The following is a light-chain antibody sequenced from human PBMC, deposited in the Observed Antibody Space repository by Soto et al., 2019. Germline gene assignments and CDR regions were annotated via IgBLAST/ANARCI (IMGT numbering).Light chain of an antibody. V-gene: IGKV3-11*01. CDR2: DAS. CDR3: QQRSEWPRT. CDR1: QSISSS. Sequence: EIVLTQSPATLSLSPGERATLSCRASQSISSSLAWYQQRPCQAPRLLIYDASSRATGFPARVSGSGSGTIFTHTIGSLEPEDVEVYYCQQRSEWPRTFCQGTKVEIK. J-gene: IGKJ1*01.